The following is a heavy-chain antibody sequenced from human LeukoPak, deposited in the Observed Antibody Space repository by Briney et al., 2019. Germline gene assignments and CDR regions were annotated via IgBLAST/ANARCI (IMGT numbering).Heavy chain of an antibody. D-gene: IGHD3-10*01. J-gene: IGHJ4*02. CDR1: GFTVSSNY. V-gene: IGHV3-66*01. CDR2: IYSGGST. CDR3: ARGRRGGNTHPFDY. Sequence: GGSLRLSCAASGFTVSSNYMSWVRQAPGKGLEWVSVIYSGGSTYYADSVKGRFTISRDNSKNTLYLQMNSLRAEDTAVYYCARGRRGGNTHPFDYWGQGTLVTVSS.